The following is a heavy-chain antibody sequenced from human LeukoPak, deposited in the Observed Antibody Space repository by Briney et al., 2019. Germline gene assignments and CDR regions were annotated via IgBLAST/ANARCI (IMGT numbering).Heavy chain of an antibody. CDR1: GFTVSSNY. CDR2: IYSGGST. CDR3: ARDRAVAGTGFYDY. Sequence: PGGSLRLSCAASGFTVSSNYMSWVRQAPGKGLEWVSVIYSGGSTYYADSVKGRFTISRDNSKNTLYLQMNSLRAEDTAVYYCARDRAVAGTGFYDYWGQGTLVTVSS. J-gene: IGHJ4*02. V-gene: IGHV3-66*01. D-gene: IGHD6-19*01.